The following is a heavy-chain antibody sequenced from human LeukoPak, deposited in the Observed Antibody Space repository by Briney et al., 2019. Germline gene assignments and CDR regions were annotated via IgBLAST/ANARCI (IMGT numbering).Heavy chain of an antibody. D-gene: IGHD6-19*01. J-gene: IGHJ5*02. CDR3: ARVIAPLQWLVPTNWFDP. CDR1: GGSFSGYY. CDR2: INHSGST. V-gene: IGHV4-34*01. Sequence: SETLSLTCAVYGGSFSGYYWSWIRQPPGKGLEWIGEINHSGSTNYNPSLKSRVTISVDTSKNQFSLKLSSVTAADTAVYYCARVIAPLQWLVPTNWFDPWGQGTLVTVSS.